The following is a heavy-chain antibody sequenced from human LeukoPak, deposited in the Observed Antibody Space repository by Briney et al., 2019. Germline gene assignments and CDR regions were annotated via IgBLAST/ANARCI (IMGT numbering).Heavy chain of an antibody. CDR1: GFTFSSNR. V-gene: IGHV3-74*01. CDR2: ISSDGSST. D-gene: IGHD1-26*01. CDR3: ARGRPGNYFDY. Sequence: GGSLRLSCAASGFTFSSNRMYWVRQAPGKGLVWISYISSDGSSTNYADSVKGRFTISRDNAKNTLYVQMNSLRADDTAVYYCARGRPGNYFDYWGQGTLVTVSS. J-gene: IGHJ4*02.